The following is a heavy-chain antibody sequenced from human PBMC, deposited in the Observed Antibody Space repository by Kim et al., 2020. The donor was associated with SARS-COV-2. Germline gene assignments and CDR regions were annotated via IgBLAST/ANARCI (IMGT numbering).Heavy chain of an antibody. D-gene: IGHD3-16*01. CDR1: GGSISSFY. Sequence: SETLSLTCTVSGGSISSFYWSWIRQPPGKGLEWIGYIYYSGSTNYNPSLRSRVTISVDTSKNQFSLKLSSVTAADTAVYYCARRGAGHYYYYGMDVWGQGTTVTVSS. J-gene: IGHJ6*02. V-gene: IGHV4-59*13. CDR2: IYYSGST. CDR3: ARRGAGHYYYYGMDV.